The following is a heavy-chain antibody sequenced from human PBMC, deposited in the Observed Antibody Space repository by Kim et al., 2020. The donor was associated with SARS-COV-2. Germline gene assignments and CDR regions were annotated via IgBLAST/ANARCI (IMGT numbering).Heavy chain of an antibody. Sequence: SETLSLTCTVSGGSISSSSYYWGWIRQPPGKGLEWIGSIYYSGSTYYNPSLKSRVTISVDTSKNQFSLKLSAVTAADTVVYYCARLQDHRLPSYWVQGNL. V-gene: IGHV4-39*01. D-gene: IGHD6-25*01. CDR3: ARLQDHRLPSY. CDR1: GGSISSSSYY. J-gene: IGHJ4*02. CDR2: IYYSGST.